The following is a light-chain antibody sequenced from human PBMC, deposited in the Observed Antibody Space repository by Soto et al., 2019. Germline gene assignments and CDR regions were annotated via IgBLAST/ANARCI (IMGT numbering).Light chain of an antibody. Sequence: DIQMTQSPSSLSASVGDRVTITCRASQGISNYLAWYQQKPGKVPKLLIYTASTLQSGVPSRFSGSGSGTDFTLTISSLQPEDVATYYCRKYNSASAFTFGPGTKVDIK. CDR2: TAS. CDR1: QGISNY. CDR3: RKYNSASAFT. J-gene: IGKJ3*01. V-gene: IGKV1-27*01.